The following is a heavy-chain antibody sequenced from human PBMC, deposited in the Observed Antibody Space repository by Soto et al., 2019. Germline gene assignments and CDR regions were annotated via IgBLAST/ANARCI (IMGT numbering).Heavy chain of an antibody. Sequence: SETLSLTCAVYVGSFSGYYWSWVRQPPVKGLEWMGEINHSGSTDYNPSLKSRVTISVDTSKNQFSLELSSVTAADTAVYYCARGGYSGYDSVVDYWGQGTLVTVSS. CDR3: ARGGYSGYDSVVDY. V-gene: IGHV4-34*01. D-gene: IGHD5-12*01. J-gene: IGHJ4*02. CDR1: VGSFSGYY. CDR2: INHSGST.